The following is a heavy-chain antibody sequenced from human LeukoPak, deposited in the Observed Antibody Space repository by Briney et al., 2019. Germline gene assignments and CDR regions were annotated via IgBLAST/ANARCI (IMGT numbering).Heavy chain of an antibody. CDR1: GGSISSYY. Sequence: SETLSLTCTVSGGSISSYYWSWIRQPPGKGLEWIGYIYYSGSTNYNPSLKSRVTISVDTSKNQFSLKLSSVTAADTAVCYCARSHTAASLWDYGMDVWGQGTTVTVSS. J-gene: IGHJ6*02. V-gene: IGHV4-59*01. CDR2: IYYSGST. D-gene: IGHD2-15*01. CDR3: ARSHTAASLWDYGMDV.